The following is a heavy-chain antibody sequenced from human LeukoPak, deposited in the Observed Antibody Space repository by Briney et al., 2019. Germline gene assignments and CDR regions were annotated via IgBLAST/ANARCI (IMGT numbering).Heavy chain of an antibody. CDR1: GFTFSNYG. CDR3: AKPQTRINYYYYYGMDV. J-gene: IGHJ6*02. CDR2: ISYDGSNK. D-gene: IGHD2-21*01. V-gene: IGHV3-30*18. Sequence: PGGSLRLSCAASGFTFSNYGMHWVRQAPGKGLEWVAVISYDGSNKYYADSVKGRFTISRDNSKNTLYLQMNSLRAEDTAVYYCAKPQTRINYYYYYGMDVWGQGTTVTVSS.